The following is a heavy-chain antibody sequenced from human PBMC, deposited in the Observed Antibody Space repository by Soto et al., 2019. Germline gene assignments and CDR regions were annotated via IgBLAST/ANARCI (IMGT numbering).Heavy chain of an antibody. J-gene: IGHJ4*02. CDR3: ARVEGPYDRSGYYFY. V-gene: IGHV3-30-3*01. CDR2: ISYDGSNK. Sequence: QVQLVESGGGVVQPGRSLRLSCAASGFTFSSYAMHWVRQAPGKGLEWVAVISYDGSNKHYADSVKGRFTISRDNSKNTLYLQMNRLRAEYTAVYYGARVEGPYDRSGYYFYWGQGTLVTVSS. D-gene: IGHD3-22*01. CDR1: GFTFSSYA.